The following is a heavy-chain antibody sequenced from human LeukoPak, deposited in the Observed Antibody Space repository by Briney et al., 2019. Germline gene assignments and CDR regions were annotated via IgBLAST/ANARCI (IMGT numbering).Heavy chain of an antibody. Sequence: GGSLRLSCAASGFTFSTYSMNWVRQAPGKGLEWVSGISWNSGSIGYADSVKGRFTISRDNAKNSLYLQMNSLRAEDTALYYCAKATKDTYSSGMEAWGQGPPAPVSS. CDR3: AKATKDTYSSGMEA. V-gene: IGHV3-9*01. CDR1: GFTFSTYS. CDR2: ISWNSGSI. J-gene: IGHJ6*02.